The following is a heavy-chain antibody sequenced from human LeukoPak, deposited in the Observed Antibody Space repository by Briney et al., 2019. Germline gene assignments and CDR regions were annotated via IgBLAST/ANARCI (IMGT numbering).Heavy chain of an antibody. CDR1: GGTFSSYA. CDR3: ARAGYYYDSSGPRDAKYYFDY. D-gene: IGHD3-22*01. V-gene: IGHV1-69*01. J-gene: IGHJ4*02. Sequence: ASVKVSCKASGGTFSSYAISWVRQAPGQGLERMGGIIPIFGTANYAQKFQGRVTITADESTSTAYMELSSLRSEDTAVYYCARAGYYYDSSGPRDAKYYFDYWGQGTLVTVSS. CDR2: IIPIFGTA.